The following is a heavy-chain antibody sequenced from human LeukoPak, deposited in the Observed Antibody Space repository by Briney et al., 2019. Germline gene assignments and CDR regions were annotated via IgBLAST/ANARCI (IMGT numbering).Heavy chain of an antibody. D-gene: IGHD3-9*01. CDR3: ARTIRTDAFDI. V-gene: IGHV5-51*01. Sequence: GESLKISCKGSGYTFTTYWIGWVRQMPGKGLEWMGIIYPSDSDTRYSPSFQGQVTISADKSISTAYLQWSSLKASDTAMYYCARTIRTDAFDIWGQGTMVTVSS. CDR2: IYPSDSDT. CDR1: GYTFTTYW. J-gene: IGHJ3*02.